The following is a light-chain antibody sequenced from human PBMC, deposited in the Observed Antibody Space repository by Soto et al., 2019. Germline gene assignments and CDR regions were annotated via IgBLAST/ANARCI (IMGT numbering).Light chain of an antibody. V-gene: IGLV2-14*01. Sequence: QSVLTQPASVSGSPGQSITISCTGTSSDVGGYNYVSWYQQHPGKAPKLMIYDVSNRPSGVSNRFSCSKSGNTASLTISGLQAEDEADYYCSSYTSSSTLFYVFGTGTKLTVL. J-gene: IGLJ1*01. CDR3: SSYTSSSTLFYV. CDR2: DVS. CDR1: SSDVGGYNY.